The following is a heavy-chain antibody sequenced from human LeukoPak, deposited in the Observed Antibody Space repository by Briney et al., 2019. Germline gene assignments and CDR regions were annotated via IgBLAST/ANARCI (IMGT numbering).Heavy chain of an antibody. Sequence: GGSLRLSCAASGFTFNSYWMSWVRQAPEKGPEWLANIRQDGSDKQYVDSVKGRFTISRDNAKNSLYLQMNSLSAEDTAVYYFPEHPRGSPIGDWGPGTLGTVSP. CDR1: GFTFNSYW. CDR3: PEHPRGSPIGD. CDR2: IRQDGSDK. J-gene: IGHJ4*02. V-gene: IGHV3-7*01. D-gene: IGHD1-14*01.